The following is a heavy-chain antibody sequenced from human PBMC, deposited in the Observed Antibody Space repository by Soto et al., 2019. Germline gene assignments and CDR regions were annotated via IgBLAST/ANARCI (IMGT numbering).Heavy chain of an antibody. CDR3: ARDRPHSWLDP. Sequence: DEQLVESGGGLVEPGGSQRLTCTASGFTFTDHWMHWVRQAPGEGLVWVSGIDILGTGTEYADSVKDRFTISRDNAKNTLYLQMNSLRVEDTAVYYCARDRPHSWLDPWGQGTLVTVAS. CDR1: GFTFTDHW. V-gene: IGHV3-74*03. J-gene: IGHJ5*02. CDR2: IDILGTGT.